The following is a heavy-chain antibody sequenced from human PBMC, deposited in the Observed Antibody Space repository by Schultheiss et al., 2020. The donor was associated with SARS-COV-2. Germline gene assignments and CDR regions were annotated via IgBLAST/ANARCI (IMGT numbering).Heavy chain of an antibody. CDR2: ISSSSTI. CDR1: GFSFSSYS. D-gene: IGHD6-13*01. J-gene: IGHJ4*02. V-gene: IGHV3-48*01. Sequence: GGSLRLSCAASGFSFSSYSMNWVRQAPGKGLEWVSSISSSSTIYYADSVKGRFTISRDNSKNTLYLQMNSLRAEDTAVYYCARARIAAAGTYDWGQGTLVTVSS. CDR3: ARARIAAAGTYD.